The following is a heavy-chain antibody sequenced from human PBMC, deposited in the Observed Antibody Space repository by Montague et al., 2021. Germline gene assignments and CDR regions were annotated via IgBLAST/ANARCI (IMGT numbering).Heavy chain of an antibody. CDR2: INHSGST. V-gene: IGHV4-34*01. D-gene: IGHD3-10*01. CDR3: ARRGGTMVRGVEGYMDV. J-gene: IGHJ6*03. CDR1: GGSFSGYY. Sequence: SETLSLTCAVYGGSFSGYYWRWIRQPPGKGLEWIGEINHSGSTNYNPSLKSRVTISVDTSKNQFSLKLSTVTAADTAVYYCARRGGTMVRGVEGYMDVWGKGTTVTVPS.